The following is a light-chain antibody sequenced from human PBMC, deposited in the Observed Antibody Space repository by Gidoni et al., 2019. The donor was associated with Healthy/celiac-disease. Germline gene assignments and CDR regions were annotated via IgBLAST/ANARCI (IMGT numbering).Light chain of an antibody. CDR2: AAS. CDR1: QSISSY. J-gene: IGKJ3*01. V-gene: IGKV1-39*01. Sequence: DIQMTQSPSSLSASVGDRVTITCRASQSISSYLNWYQQKPGKAPKLLIYAASSLQSGVPSNFSGSGSGTDFTLTISSLQPEDFATYYCQQSYSTPLTCGPGTKVEIK. CDR3: QQSYSTPLT.